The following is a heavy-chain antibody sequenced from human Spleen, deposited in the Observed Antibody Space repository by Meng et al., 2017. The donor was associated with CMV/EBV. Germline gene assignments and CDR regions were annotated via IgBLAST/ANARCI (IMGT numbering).Heavy chain of an antibody. J-gene: IGHJ4*02. CDR3: VGDF. CDR2: IKSKTDGGTA. V-gene: IGHV3-15*01. Sequence: GSIRLSCAASGCTFDNAWMSWVRQAPGKGLEWVGHIKSKTDGGTADYAAPVKGRFTISREDSKSTVYLQMNNLKIEDTAVYYCVGDFWGQGTLVTVSS. D-gene: IGHD1-26*01. CDR1: GCTFDNAW.